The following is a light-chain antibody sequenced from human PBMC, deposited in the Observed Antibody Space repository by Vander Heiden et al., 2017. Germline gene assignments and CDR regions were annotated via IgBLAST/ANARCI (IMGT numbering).Light chain of an antibody. CDR3: QQHNNWPPET. J-gene: IGKJ1*01. Sequence: EIVMTQSPATLSVSPGERATLSCRASQSVSSNLAWYQQKPGQAPRLLIYGASTRATGIPARFSGSGYGKEFTLTISSRQSEDFAVYYCQQHNNWPPETFGQGTKVEIK. CDR1: QSVSSN. CDR2: GAS. V-gene: IGKV3-15*01.